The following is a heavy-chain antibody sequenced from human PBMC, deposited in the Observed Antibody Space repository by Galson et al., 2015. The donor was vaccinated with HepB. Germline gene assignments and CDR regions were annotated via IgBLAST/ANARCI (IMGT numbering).Heavy chain of an antibody. CDR3: ARRYCSSTSCSLDY. CDR1: GFSLRTSGMC. CDR2: IDWDDDK. Sequence: PALVKPTQTLTLTCTFSGFSLRTSGMCVSWIRQPPGKALEWLARIDWDDDKYYSTSLKTRLTISKDTSQNQVVLTMTNMDPVDTATYYCARRYCSSTSCSLDYWGQGTLVTVSS. V-gene: IGHV2-70*11. J-gene: IGHJ4*02. D-gene: IGHD2-2*01.